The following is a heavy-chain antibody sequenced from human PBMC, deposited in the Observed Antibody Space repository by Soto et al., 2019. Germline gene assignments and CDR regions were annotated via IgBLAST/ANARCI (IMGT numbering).Heavy chain of an antibody. CDR2: ISYDGSNK. CDR1: GFTFSSYG. D-gene: IGHD6-13*01. CDR3: AKDQLRYSSSPGSGPFDY. J-gene: IGHJ4*02. V-gene: IGHV3-30*18. Sequence: QVQLVESGGGVVQPGRSLRLSCAASGFTFSSYGMHWVRQAPGKGLEWVAVISYDGSNKYYADSVKGRFTISRDNSKNTLYLQMNSLRAEDTAVYYCAKDQLRYSSSPGSGPFDYWGQGTLVTVSS.